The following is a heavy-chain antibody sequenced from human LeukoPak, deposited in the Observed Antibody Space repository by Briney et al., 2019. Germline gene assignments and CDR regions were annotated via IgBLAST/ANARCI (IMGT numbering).Heavy chain of an antibody. Sequence: PSETLSLTCTVSGGSISSGSYYWSWIRQPAGKGLEWIGRIYTSGSTNYNPSLKSRVTISVDTSKNQFSLKLSSVTAADTAVYYCARDPPYQHIAAAGPYYYYYYMDVWGKGTTVTVSS. CDR1: GGSISSGSYY. J-gene: IGHJ6*03. CDR2: IYTSGST. D-gene: IGHD6-13*01. V-gene: IGHV4-61*02. CDR3: ARDPPYQHIAAAGPYYYYYYMDV.